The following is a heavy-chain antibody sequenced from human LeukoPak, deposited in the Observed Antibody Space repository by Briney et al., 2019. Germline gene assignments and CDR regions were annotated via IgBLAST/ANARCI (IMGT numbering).Heavy chain of an antibody. Sequence: SETLSLTCAVSGGPISSGGYSWTWIRQPPGKGLEWIGYIFQSGSPSCNPSLRSRVTISVDTSRNHFSLELISVTAADTAMYYCARDRAGLGLLDFWGQGTMVTVSS. V-gene: IGHV4-30-2*01. CDR3: ARDRAGLGLLDF. J-gene: IGHJ3*01. D-gene: IGHD1-26*01. CDR1: GGPISSGGYS. CDR2: IFQSGSP.